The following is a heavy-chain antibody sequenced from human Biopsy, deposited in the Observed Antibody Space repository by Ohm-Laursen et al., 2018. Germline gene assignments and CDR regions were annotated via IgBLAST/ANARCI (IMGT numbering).Heavy chain of an antibody. J-gene: IGHJ5*02. CDR2: IYNSETT. CDR3: ARHPTGFWFDP. Sequence: TLSLTCTVSGDSNSTSTTYYWAWLRQPPGKGLEWIGSIYNSETTFYNPSLKSRVAISVDTSTNQFSLKVAYVTAADTALYYCARHPTGFWFDPWGHGTLVTVSS. CDR1: GDSNSTSTTYY. V-gene: IGHV4-39*01.